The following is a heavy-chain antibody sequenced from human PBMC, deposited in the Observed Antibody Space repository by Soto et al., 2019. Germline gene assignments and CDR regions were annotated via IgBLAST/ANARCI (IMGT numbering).Heavy chain of an antibody. Sequence: LSLTCTVSGGSISSFYWSWIRQTPGKGLEWIAYIYYSGTTNYNSTLKSRVATSVDTSKNQFSLKLSSVTAADTAVYYCARHQCSGGNCSPVWGQGTLVTVSS. V-gene: IGHV4-59*08. J-gene: IGHJ4*02. CDR1: GGSISSFY. D-gene: IGHD2-15*01. CDR3: ARHQCSGGNCSPV. CDR2: IYYSGTT.